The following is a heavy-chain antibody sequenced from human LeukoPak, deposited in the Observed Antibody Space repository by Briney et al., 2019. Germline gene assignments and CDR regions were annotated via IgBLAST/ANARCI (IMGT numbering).Heavy chain of an antibody. CDR3: ARLLIGPPLRYFDWFQSGGSTVTTHFDY. D-gene: IGHD3-9*01. CDR1: GGSISSSSYY. Sequence: SETLSLTCTVSGGSISSSSYYWGWIRQPPGKGLEWIGSIYYSGSAYYNPSLKSRVTISVDTSKNQFSLKLSSVTAADTAVYHCARLLIGPPLRYFDWFQSGGSTVTTHFDYWGQGTLVTVSS. CDR2: IYYSGSA. V-gene: IGHV4-39*01. J-gene: IGHJ4*02.